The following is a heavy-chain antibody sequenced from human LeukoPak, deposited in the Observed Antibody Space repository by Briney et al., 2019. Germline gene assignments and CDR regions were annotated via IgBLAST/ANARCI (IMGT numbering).Heavy chain of an antibody. J-gene: IGHJ4*02. D-gene: IGHD3-10*01. V-gene: IGHV4-4*07. Sequence: SETLSLTCTVSGAPVNFYFLSWIRHSAEKGLEWIGRIYTRGNTNYNPSLKSRVTLSVDTSRNQFSLMLSSVTAADTAVYYCAKESRLGGASGSHHFDYWGQGVLVTVSS. CDR2: IYTRGNT. CDR3: AKESRLGGASGSHHFDY. CDR1: GAPVNFYF.